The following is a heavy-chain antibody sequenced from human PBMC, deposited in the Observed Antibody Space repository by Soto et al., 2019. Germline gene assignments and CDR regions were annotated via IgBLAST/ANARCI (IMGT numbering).Heavy chain of an antibody. CDR1: GGSISHHY. D-gene: IGHD1-26*01. Sequence: QVQLQESGPGLVRPSETLSLTCTVSGGSISHHYWSWIRQPPGKGLEWIGYIYDSGSTNYNPSLKSRLTISVDTSKNQCALRLTSVTAADTAVYFCGRRLSGSYGQIDSWGQGTLVTVSS. CDR3: GRRLSGSYGQIDS. V-gene: IGHV4-59*08. J-gene: IGHJ4*02. CDR2: IYDSGST.